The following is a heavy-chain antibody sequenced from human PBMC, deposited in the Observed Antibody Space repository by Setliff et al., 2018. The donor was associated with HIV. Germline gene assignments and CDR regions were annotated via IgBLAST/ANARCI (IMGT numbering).Heavy chain of an antibody. V-gene: IGHV4-34*01. CDR1: GEPFNGFY. Sequence: SETLSLTCTVSGEPFNGFYWTWIRQPPGKGLEWIGDVNPTGRPNYSPSLRSRVTMSLDTSKNQFSLNLKSVTAADTALYYCATTGQGRAYFDFWGQGSLVTVSS. CDR2: VNPTGRP. D-gene: IGHD2-21*01. J-gene: IGHJ4*02. CDR3: ATTGQGRAYFDF.